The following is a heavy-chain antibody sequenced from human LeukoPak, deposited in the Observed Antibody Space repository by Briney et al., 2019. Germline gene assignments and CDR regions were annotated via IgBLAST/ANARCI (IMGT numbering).Heavy chain of an antibody. Sequence: QPGGSLRLSCAASGFTFSDFGMQWVRQAPGKGLEWVALIRSDGSSKYYADSVKGRFTISRDNSKNTLYLQMNSLRVEDTAVYYCAKDRDDYGNDCWGQGILVTVST. CDR1: GFTFSDFG. CDR3: AKDRDDYGNDC. V-gene: IGHV3-30*02. J-gene: IGHJ4*02. D-gene: IGHD4-11*01. CDR2: IRSDGSSK.